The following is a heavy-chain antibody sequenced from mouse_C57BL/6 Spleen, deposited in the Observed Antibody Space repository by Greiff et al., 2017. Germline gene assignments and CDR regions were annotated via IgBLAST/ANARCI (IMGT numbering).Heavy chain of an antibody. V-gene: IGHV1-15*01. Sequence: QVHVKQSGAELVRPGASVTLSCKASGYTFTDYEMHWVKQTPVHGLEWIGAIDPETGGTAYNQKFKGKAILTADKSSSTAYMELRSLTSEDSAVYYCTRKKGHYYAMDYWGQGTSVTVSS. J-gene: IGHJ4*01. CDR2: IDPETGGT. CDR3: TRKKGHYYAMDY. CDR1: GYTFTDYE.